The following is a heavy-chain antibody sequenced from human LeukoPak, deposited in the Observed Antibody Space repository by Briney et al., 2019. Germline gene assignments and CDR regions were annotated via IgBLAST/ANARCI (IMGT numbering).Heavy chain of an antibody. D-gene: IGHD6-19*01. V-gene: IGHV4-59*01. CDR3: ARQLSLGDSSGWYGDYYYYYMDV. Sequence: SETLSLTCTVSGGSISSYYWSWIRQPPGKGLEWIGYIHYSGSTNYNPSLKSRVTISVDTSKNQFSLKLSSVTAADTAVYYCARQLSLGDSSGWYGDYYYYYMDVWGKGTTVTVSS. J-gene: IGHJ6*03. CDR1: GGSISSYY. CDR2: IHYSGST.